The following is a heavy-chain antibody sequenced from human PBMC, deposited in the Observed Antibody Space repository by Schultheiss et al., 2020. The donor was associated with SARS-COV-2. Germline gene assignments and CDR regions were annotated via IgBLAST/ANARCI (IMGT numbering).Heavy chain of an antibody. CDR3: TTSEMIVADAFDI. Sequence: GGSLRLSCAASGFTFSSYGMHWVRQAPGKGLEWVAVISYDGSNKYYADSVKGRFTISRDNSKNTLYLQMNSLRAEDTAVYYCTTSEMIVADAFDIWGQGTMVTVSS. V-gene: IGHV3-30*03. CDR1: GFTFSSYG. CDR2: ISYDGSNK. J-gene: IGHJ3*02. D-gene: IGHD3-22*01.